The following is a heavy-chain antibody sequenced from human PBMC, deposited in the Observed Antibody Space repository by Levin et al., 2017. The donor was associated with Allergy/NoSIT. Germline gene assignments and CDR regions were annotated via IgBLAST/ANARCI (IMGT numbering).Heavy chain of an antibody. CDR1: GFTFSSYA. V-gene: IGHV3-23*01. J-gene: IGHJ4*02. CDR2: ISDSGGYT. D-gene: IGHD5-12*01. Sequence: AGGSLRLSCAASGFTFSSYAMSWVRQAPGKGLEWVSAISDSGGYTYHADSVKGRFTISRDNSKNTLYLQMTSLRAEDTAVYYCETDDSGYDSRGGPFDDWGQGTLVTVSS. CDR3: ETDDSGYDSRGGPFDD.